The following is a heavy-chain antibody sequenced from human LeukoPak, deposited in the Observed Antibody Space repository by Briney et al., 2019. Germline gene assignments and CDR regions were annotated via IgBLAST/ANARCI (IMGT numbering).Heavy chain of an antibody. CDR1: GGSISSGANY. J-gene: IGHJ3*02. D-gene: IGHD4-11*01. CDR3: ARDGGTTSNPSHDTFAI. V-gene: IGHV4-30-2*01. CDR2: ISHSESA. Sequence: PSETLSLTCTVSGGSISSGANYWSWIRQPPGRGLEFIGYISHSESAYYSPSLESRITISVDRSKNQFSLKLKSVTAADTAIYYCARDGGTTSNPSHDTFAIWGKGTMVAVSS.